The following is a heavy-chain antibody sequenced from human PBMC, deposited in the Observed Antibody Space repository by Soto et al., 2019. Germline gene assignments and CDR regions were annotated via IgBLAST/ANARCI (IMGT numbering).Heavy chain of an antibody. Sequence: SETLSLTCTVSGGSISSIIYYWGWIRQPPGKGLEWIGSIYYSGSTYYNPSLKSRVTISVDTSKNQFSLKLSSVTAADTAVYYCARHSGSYYFDYWGQGTLVTVSS. CDR1: GGSISSIIYY. V-gene: IGHV4-39*01. CDR2: IYYSGST. CDR3: ARHSGSYYFDY. D-gene: IGHD1-26*01. J-gene: IGHJ4*02.